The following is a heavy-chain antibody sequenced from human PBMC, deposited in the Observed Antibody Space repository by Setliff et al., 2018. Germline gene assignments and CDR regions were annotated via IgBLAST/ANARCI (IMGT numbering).Heavy chain of an antibody. CDR1: GFTISNYW. CDR2: IRQDGTNK. V-gene: IGHV3-7*03. J-gene: IGHJ4*02. CDR3: AREVWTIYDKSWSGYSDH. D-gene: IGHD3-3*01. Sequence: GGSLRLSCVASGFTISNYWMAWVRQAPGKGLEWVADIRQDGTNKYYMDSVEGRFTISRDNSKNSVYLQMNSLRAEDTALYHCAREVWTIYDKSWSGYSDHWGQGTLVTVSS.